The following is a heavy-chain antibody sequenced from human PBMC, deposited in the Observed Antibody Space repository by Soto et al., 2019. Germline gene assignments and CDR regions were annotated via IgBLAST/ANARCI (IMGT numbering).Heavy chain of an antibody. CDR3: ARAPAHFDY. Sequence: QVQLVQSGAEVKEPGASVKVSYKASGYTFTSYYVHWVRQAPGQGLEWMGIINPSGGSPTYAQKFQGRVTMTRDTSTSTVYMELSSLRSEDTAVYYCARAPAHFDYWGQGTLVTVSS. CDR2: INPSGGSP. J-gene: IGHJ4*02. CDR1: GYTFTSYY. V-gene: IGHV1-46*01.